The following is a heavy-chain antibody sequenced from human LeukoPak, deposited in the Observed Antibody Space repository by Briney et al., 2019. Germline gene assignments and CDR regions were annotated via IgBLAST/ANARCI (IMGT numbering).Heavy chain of an antibody. CDR1: GFTFSSYW. CDR3: ARAPDPGPLNWFDP. V-gene: IGHV3-21*01. J-gene: IGHJ5*02. Sequence: GGSLRLSCAAPGFTFSSYWMHWVRQAPGKGLVWVSSISSSSSYIYYADSVKGRFTISRDNAKNSLYLQMNSLRAEDTAVYYCARAPDPGPLNWFDPWGQGTLVTVSS. CDR2: ISSSSSYI.